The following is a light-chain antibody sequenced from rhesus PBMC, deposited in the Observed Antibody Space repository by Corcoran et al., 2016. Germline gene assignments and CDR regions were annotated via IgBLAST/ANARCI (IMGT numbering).Light chain of an antibody. CDR1: QGISSY. J-gene: IGKJ4*01. CDR3: QQYKSYPLT. Sequence: DIQMTQSPSSLSASVGDTVTITCRASQGISSYLNWLQQKPGKAPKVLIYAATTLQSGVPSRFSGSGSGTAFTLPISSLQPEYFATYYCQQYKSYPLTFGGGTKVEIK. CDR2: AAT. V-gene: IGKV1-28*02.